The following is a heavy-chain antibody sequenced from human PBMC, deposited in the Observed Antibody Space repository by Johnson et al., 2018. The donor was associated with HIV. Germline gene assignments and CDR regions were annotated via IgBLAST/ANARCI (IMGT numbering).Heavy chain of an antibody. Sequence: QVQLVESGGGVVQPGRSLRLSCAASGFTFSSYGMHWVRQAPGKGLEWVAVIWYDGSNKYYADSVKGRFTISRDNSKNTLYLQMNSLRAEDTAGYYCAKDHYSSGWYGAFDIWGQGTMVTVSS. CDR3: AKDHYSSGWYGAFDI. CDR1: GFTFSSYG. CDR2: IWYDGSNK. V-gene: IGHV3-33*06. D-gene: IGHD6-19*01. J-gene: IGHJ3*02.